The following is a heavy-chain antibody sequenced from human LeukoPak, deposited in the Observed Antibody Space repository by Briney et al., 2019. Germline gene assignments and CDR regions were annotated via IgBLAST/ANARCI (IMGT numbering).Heavy chain of an antibody. CDR1: GGSFIGYY. CDR3: ARGSSGWLLIFDY. D-gene: IGHD6-19*01. Sequence: PSETLSLTCAVYGGSFIGYYWSWIRQPPGKGLEWIGEINHSGSTNYNPSLKSRVTISVDTSKNQFSLKLSSVTAADTAVYYCARGSSGWLLIFDYWGQGTLVTVSS. CDR2: INHSGST. J-gene: IGHJ4*02. V-gene: IGHV4-34*01.